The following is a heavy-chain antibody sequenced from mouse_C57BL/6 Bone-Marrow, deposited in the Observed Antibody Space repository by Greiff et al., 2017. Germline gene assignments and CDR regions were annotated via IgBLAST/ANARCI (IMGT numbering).Heavy chain of an antibody. CDR2: IDPSDSYT. CDR1: GYTFTSYW. V-gene: IGHV1-69*01. D-gene: IGHD2-4*01. Sequence: QVQLQQPGAELVMPGASVKLSCKASGYTFTSYWMHWVKQRPGQGLEWIGEIDPSDSYTNYNQKFKCKSTLTVDKSSSTAYMQLSSLTSEDSAVYYCAREDDYEGFAYWGQGTLVTVSA. CDR3: AREDDYEGFAY. J-gene: IGHJ3*01.